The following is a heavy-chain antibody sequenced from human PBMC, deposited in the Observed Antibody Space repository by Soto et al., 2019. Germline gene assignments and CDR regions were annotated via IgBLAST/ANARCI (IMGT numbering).Heavy chain of an antibody. D-gene: IGHD1-26*01. J-gene: IGHJ2*01. V-gene: IGHV4-39*01. Sequence: QLQLQESGPGLVKPSETLSLTCTVSGGSISSSSYYWGWIRQPPGKGLEWIGSIYYSGSTYYNPSLKSRVTIAVDTSKNQFSLKLSSVTAADTAVYYGARPRGSYYSGYFDLWGRGTLVTVSS. CDR1: GGSISSSSYY. CDR2: IYYSGST. CDR3: ARPRGSYYSGYFDL.